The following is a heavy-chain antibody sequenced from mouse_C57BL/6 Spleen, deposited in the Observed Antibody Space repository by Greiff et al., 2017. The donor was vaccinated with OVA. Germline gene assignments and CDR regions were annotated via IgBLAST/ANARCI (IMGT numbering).Heavy chain of an antibody. CDR1: GFSFNTYA. J-gene: IGHJ1*03. CDR3: VRQGAIYYGNYEGYFDV. CDR2: IRSKSNNYAT. D-gene: IGHD2-1*01. V-gene: IGHV10-1*01. Sequence: EVKLVESGGGLVQPKGSLKLSCAASGFSFNTYAMNWVRQAPGKGLEWVARIRSKSNNYATYYADSVKDRFTISRDDSESMLYLQMNNLKTEDTAMYYGVRQGAIYYGNYEGYFDVWGTGTTVTVSS.